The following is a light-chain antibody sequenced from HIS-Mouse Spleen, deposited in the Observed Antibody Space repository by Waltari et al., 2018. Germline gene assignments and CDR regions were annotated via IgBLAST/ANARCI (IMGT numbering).Light chain of an antibody. CDR1: PGAVPSGHY. CDR2: DTS. J-gene: IGLJ2*01. Sequence: QAVVTPEPSLTVSPGGTVTLPCGSSPGAVPSGHYPYWFQQKPGQAPRTLIYDTSNKHSWTPARFSGSLLGGKAALTLSGAQPEDEAEYYCLLSYSGADVVFGGGTKLTVL. CDR3: LLSYSGADVV. V-gene: IGLV7-46*01.